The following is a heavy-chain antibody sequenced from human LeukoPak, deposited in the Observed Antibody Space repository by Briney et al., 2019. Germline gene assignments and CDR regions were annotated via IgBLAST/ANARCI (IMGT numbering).Heavy chain of an antibody. D-gene: IGHD6-13*01. CDR2: ISSSSSYI. CDR3: ARDRRLRGSSSWYALDY. V-gene: IGHV3-21*01. J-gene: IGHJ4*02. CDR1: GFTFDDYA. Sequence: GGSLRLSCAASGFTFDDYAMHWVRQAPGKGLEWVSSISSSSSYIYYADSVKGRFTISRDNAKNSLYLQMNSLRAEDTAVYYCARDRRLRGSSSWYALDYWGQGTLVTVSS.